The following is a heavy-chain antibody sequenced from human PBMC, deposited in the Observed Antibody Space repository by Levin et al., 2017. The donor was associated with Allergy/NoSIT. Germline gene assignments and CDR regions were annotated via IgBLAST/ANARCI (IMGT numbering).Heavy chain of an antibody. V-gene: IGHV3-74*01. CDR3: ARGEVVMNY. J-gene: IGHJ4*02. Sequence: GGSLRLSCAASGFTFSSYWMHWVRQAPGKGLMCVSRINSDGSSTSYADSVKGRFTISEDTAKNTLYLQMNSLRADDTAVYYCARGEVVMNYWGQGTLVTVSS. D-gene: IGHD3-22*01. CDR2: INSDGSST. CDR1: GFTFSSYW.